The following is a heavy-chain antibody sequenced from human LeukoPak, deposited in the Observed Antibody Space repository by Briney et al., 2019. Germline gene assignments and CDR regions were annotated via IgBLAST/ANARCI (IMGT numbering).Heavy chain of an antibody. D-gene: IGHD5-24*01. CDR1: GYTFTSYV. V-gene: IGHV1-18*01. CDR2: ISAYNGNT. CDR3: ARDGDMATHECWYFDL. Sequence: ASVKVSCKASGYTFTSYVFSWVRQAPGQGLEWMGWISAYNGNTNYAQKLQDRVTMTTDTFTSTAYMELRSLGSDDTAVYYCARDGDMATHECWYFDLWGRGTLVTVSS. J-gene: IGHJ2*01.